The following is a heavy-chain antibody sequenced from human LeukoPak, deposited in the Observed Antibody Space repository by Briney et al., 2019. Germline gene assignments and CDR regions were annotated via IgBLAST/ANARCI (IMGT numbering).Heavy chain of an antibody. CDR3: AMCSGGSCYLNYFDY. V-gene: IGHV5-51*01. J-gene: IGHJ4*02. D-gene: IGHD2-15*01. CDR1: GYSFTSYW. Sequence: GESLKISCKGSGYSFTSYWIGWVRQMPGKGLERMGIIYPSDSETRYSPSFQGQATISADMSISIAFLQWSSLKASDTAMHYCAMCSGGSCYLNYFDYWGQGTLVTVSS. CDR2: IYPSDSET.